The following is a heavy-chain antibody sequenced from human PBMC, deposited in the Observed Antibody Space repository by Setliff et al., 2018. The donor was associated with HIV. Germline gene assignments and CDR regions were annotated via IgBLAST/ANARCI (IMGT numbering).Heavy chain of an antibody. D-gene: IGHD6-13*01. CDR1: GGSFIGYY. Sequence: SETLSLTCAVYGGSFIGYYWSWIRQPPGKGLEWIGEINHSGSTNYNPSLKSRVTISVDTSKNHFSLRLSSVTAADTAVYYCARGWQPHPYYYMDVWGKGTTVTVSS. CDR3: ARGWQPHPYYYMDV. J-gene: IGHJ6*03. V-gene: IGHV4-34*01. CDR2: INHSGST.